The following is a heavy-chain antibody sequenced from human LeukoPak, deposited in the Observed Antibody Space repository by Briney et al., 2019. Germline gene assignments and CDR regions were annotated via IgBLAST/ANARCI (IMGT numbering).Heavy chain of an antibody. Sequence: TSETLSLTCTVSGGSISSSSYYWGWIRQPPGKGLEWIGYIYYSGSTNYNPSLKSRVTISVDTSKNQFSLKLSSVTAADTAVYYCARDHYGAYAPKYYYYMDVWGKGTTVTVSS. CDR2: IYYSGST. V-gene: IGHV4-61*01. J-gene: IGHJ6*03. D-gene: IGHD4-17*01. CDR1: GGSISSSSYY. CDR3: ARDHYGAYAPKYYYYMDV.